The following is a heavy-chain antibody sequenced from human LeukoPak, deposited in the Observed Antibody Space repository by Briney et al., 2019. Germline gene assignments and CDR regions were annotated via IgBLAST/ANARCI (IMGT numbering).Heavy chain of an antibody. Sequence: GGSLRLSCVASGFTFSNYAMTWVRQAPGKGLEWVSGISGSGSNTYYPDSVKGRFTISRDQSKNTLYLQMNDLRAEDTALYYCAKQSGYNAYDNFDYWGQGTLVTVSS. CDR1: GFTFSNYA. CDR2: ISGSGSNT. D-gene: IGHD5-12*01. J-gene: IGHJ4*02. V-gene: IGHV3-23*01. CDR3: AKQSGYNAYDNFDY.